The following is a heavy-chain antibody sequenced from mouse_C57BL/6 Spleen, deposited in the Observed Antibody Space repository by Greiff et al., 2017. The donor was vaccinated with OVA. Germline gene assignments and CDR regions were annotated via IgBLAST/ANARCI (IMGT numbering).Heavy chain of an antibody. Sequence: VQLQQSGAELVKPGASVKLSCTASGFNIKDYYMHWVKQRTEQGLEWIGRIDPEDGETKYAPKFQGKATITADTSSNTADLQLSSLTSEDTAVYYCAPIYYYGSSYWYFDVWGTGTTVTVSS. V-gene: IGHV14-2*01. J-gene: IGHJ1*03. CDR3: APIYYYGSSYWYFDV. CDR1: GFNIKDYY. D-gene: IGHD1-1*01. CDR2: IDPEDGET.